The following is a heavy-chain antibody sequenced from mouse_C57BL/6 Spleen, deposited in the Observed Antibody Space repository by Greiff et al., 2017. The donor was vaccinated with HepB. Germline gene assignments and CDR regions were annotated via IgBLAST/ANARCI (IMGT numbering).Heavy chain of an antibody. CDR2: ISSGGSYT. J-gene: IGHJ4*01. CDR1: GFTFSSYG. D-gene: IGHD2-13*01. V-gene: IGHV5-6*01. CDR3: ARHVTKAMDY. Sequence: EVKLMESGGDLVKPGGSLKLSCAASGFTFSSYGMSWVRQTPDKRLEWVATISSGGSYTYYPDSVKGRFTISRDNAKNTLYLQMSSLKSEDTAMYCCARHVTKAMDYWGQGTSVTVSS.